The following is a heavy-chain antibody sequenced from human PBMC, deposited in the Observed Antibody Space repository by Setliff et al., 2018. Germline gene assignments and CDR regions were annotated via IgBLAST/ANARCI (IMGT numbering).Heavy chain of an antibody. CDR3: AREVLSTVVAWDY. CDR2: IMPIFGKI. J-gene: IGHJ4*02. V-gene: IGHV1-69*13. D-gene: IGHD4-17*01. CDR1: GCTFSTYG. Sequence: ASVKVSCKASGCTFSTYGITWVRQAPGQGLEWVGGIMPIFGKINYAQKFQGRVTITADESTSTVYMELSSVRSDDTALYYCAREVLSTVVAWDYWGQGALVTVSS.